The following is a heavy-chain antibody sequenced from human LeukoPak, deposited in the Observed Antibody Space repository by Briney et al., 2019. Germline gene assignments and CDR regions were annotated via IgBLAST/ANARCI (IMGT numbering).Heavy chain of an antibody. CDR1: GYTFTSYD. J-gene: IGHJ4*02. Sequence: ASVKVSCKASGYTFTSYDINWVRQATGQGLEWMGWMNPNSGNTGYAQKFQGRVTMTRNTSISTAYMELSSLRSDDTAIYYCARGWTPNYDFWSGPKYYFDNWGQGTLVTVSS. D-gene: IGHD3-3*01. CDR2: MNPNSGNT. CDR3: ARGWTPNYDFWSGPKYYFDN. V-gene: IGHV1-8*01.